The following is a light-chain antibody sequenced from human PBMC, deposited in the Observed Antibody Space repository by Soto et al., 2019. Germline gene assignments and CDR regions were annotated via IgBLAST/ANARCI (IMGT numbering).Light chain of an antibody. J-gene: IGLJ2*01. CDR3: NSYTSSSTYVV. CDR1: SSDVGAYNY. Sequence: QSVLTQPASVSGSPGQSITISCTGTSSDVGAYNYVSWYQQHPGKAPKLMIYEVSNRPSGVSNRFSGSKSGNTASLTISGLQAEDEADYYCNSYTSSSTYVVFGGGTKVTVL. CDR2: EVS. V-gene: IGLV2-14*01.